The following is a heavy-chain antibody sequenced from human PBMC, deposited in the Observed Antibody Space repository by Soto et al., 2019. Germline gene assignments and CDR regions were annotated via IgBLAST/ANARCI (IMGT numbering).Heavy chain of an antibody. J-gene: IGHJ4*02. V-gene: IGHV3-33*01. Sequence: GGSLRLSCAASGFTFSSYGMHWVRQAPGKGLEWVAVIWYDGSNKYYADSVKGRLTISRDNSKNTLYLQMNSLRAEETAVYYCARESGESYFDYWGQGTLVTVSS. CDR1: GFTFSSYG. CDR2: IWYDGSNK. CDR3: ARESGESYFDY.